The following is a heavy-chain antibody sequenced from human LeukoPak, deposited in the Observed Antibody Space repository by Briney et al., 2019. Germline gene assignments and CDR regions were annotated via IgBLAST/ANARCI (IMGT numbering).Heavy chain of an antibody. CDR2: MQSTGNS. CDR3: ARDKRHSYGRYFDP. J-gene: IGHJ4*02. Sequence: SETLSLTCSVSGDSINTYHWNWIRKPPGKGLEWIGYMQSTGNSKYNPSLKNRVNIFIDMSKNQFVLNLRSVTAADTAVYYCARDKRHSYGRYFDPWGQGMLVTVSS. D-gene: IGHD5-18*01. CDR1: GDSINTYH. V-gene: IGHV4-59*01.